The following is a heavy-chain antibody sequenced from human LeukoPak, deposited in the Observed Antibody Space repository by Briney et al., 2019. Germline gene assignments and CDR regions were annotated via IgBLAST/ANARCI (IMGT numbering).Heavy chain of an antibody. J-gene: IGHJ3*02. Sequence: SETLSLTCAVYGGSFSGYYWSWIRQPPGKGLEWIGEINHSGSTNYNPSLKSRVTISVDTSKNQFSLKLSSVTAADTAVYHCARGGVIALTFLDIWGQGTMVTVSS. V-gene: IGHV4-34*01. D-gene: IGHD2/OR15-2a*01. CDR2: INHSGST. CDR1: GGSFSGYY. CDR3: ARGGVIALTFLDI.